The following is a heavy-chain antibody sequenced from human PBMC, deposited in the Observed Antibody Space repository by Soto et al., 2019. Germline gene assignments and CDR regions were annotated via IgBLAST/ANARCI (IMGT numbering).Heavy chain of an antibody. Sequence: QVQLVQSGAEVKKPGSSVKVSCKASGGTFSSYAISWVRQAPGQGLEWMGGIIPIFGTANYAQKFQGRVTITADESTSTAYMELSSLRSEDTAVYYCASEAGGEGGTTEMNGMDVWGQGTTVTVSS. CDR3: ASEAGGEGGTTEMNGMDV. D-gene: IGHD1-1*01. CDR1: GGTFSSYA. CDR2: IIPIFGTA. J-gene: IGHJ6*02. V-gene: IGHV1-69*12.